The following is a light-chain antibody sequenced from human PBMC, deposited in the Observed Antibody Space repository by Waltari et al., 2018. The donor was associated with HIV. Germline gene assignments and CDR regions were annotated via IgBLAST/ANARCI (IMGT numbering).Light chain of an antibody. CDR1: QSVSNNY. V-gene: IGKV3-20*01. CDR3: LQSFTAPLT. Sequence: EIVLTQSPGTLSLSPGERATLSCRASQSVSNNYLAWYQQKPGQAPRLLIDGASSRATGIPDRFSGSGSGTEFTLTISSLQVEDFATYYCLQSFTAPLTFGPGTKLDIK. J-gene: IGKJ3*01. CDR2: GAS.